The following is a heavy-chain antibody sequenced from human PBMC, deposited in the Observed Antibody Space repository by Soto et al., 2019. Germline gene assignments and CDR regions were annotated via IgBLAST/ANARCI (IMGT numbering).Heavy chain of an antibody. CDR2: ISWNSGSI. CDR1: GFTFDDYA. Sequence: EVQLVESGGGLVQPGRSLRLSCAASGFTFDDYAMHWVRQAPGKGLEWVSGISWNSGSIDYADSVKGRFTISRDNAKNSLYLQMISLRAEDTVLYFCAKGGSGSPLNWCDPWGHGTLVIVSS. D-gene: IGHD3-10*01. CDR3: AKGGSGSPLNWCDP. J-gene: IGHJ5*02. V-gene: IGHV3-9*01.